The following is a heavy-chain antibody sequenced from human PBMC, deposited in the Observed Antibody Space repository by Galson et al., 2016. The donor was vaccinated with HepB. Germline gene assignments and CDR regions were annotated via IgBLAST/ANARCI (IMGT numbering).Heavy chain of an antibody. J-gene: IGHJ5*02. Sequence: SETLSLTCTVSGDSISTSDTYYWGWVRQSPVKGLEWIGTIYYTGTTYYNPSLKSRVTISVDTSKNQSSLRVNSVTAADTAVYYCAKIPHSRSSSGRFDPWGRGTLVTVSS. V-gene: IGHV4-39*07. CDR2: IYYTGTT. CDR3: AKIPHSRSSSGRFDP. D-gene: IGHD6-19*01. CDR1: GDSISTSDTYY.